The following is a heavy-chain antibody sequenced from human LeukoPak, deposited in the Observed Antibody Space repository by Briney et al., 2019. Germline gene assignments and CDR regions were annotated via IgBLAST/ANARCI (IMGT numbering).Heavy chain of an antibody. J-gene: IGHJ3*02. V-gene: IGHV3-66*01. D-gene: IGHD4-17*01. Sequence: GGSLRLSCAASGFTVSTNFMSWVRQTPGKGLEWVSVIYSGGSTYYIDSVKGRFTISRDNSKNTLYLQMNSLRAEDTAVYFCARRSTRDDVDIWGQGTMVTVSS. CDR1: GFTVSTNF. CDR3: ARRSTRDDVDI. CDR2: IYSGGST.